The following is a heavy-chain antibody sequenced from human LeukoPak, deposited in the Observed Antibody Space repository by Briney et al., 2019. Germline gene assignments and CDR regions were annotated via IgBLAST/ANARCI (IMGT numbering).Heavy chain of an antibody. J-gene: IGHJ3*02. CDR2: ISSSSSYI. CDR1: GFTFSSYS. CDR3: ARIDQSLDAFDT. Sequence: PGGSLRLSCAASGFTFSSYSMNWVRQAPGKGLEWVSSISSSSSYIYYADSVKGRFTISRDNAKNSLYLQMNSLRAEDTAVYYCARIDQSLDAFDTWGQGTMVTVSS. V-gene: IGHV3-21*01.